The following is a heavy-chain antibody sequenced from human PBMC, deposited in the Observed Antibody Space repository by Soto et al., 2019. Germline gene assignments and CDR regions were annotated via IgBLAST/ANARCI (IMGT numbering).Heavy chain of an antibody. J-gene: IGHJ6*02. D-gene: IGHD2-8*01. Sequence: ASVKVSCKASGYSFTSYGISWVRRAPGQGLEWMGWISPYNGHTQFVERFQGRVTMTTDTSTKTAYMELRNLRSDDTAHYYCARDLPIVKDTNKRSENYGMDVWGQGTTVTVSS. CDR2: ISPYNGHT. CDR1: GYSFTSYG. V-gene: IGHV1-18*01. CDR3: ARDLPIVKDTNKRSENYGMDV.